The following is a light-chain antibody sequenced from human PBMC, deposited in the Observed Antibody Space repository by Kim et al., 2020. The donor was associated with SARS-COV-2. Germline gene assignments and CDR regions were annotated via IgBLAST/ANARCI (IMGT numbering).Light chain of an antibody. V-gene: IGLV2-11*01. J-gene: IGLJ1*01. Sequence: GQSVTIACTGTSSDVGGYNYVSWYQQHAGKAPKLMIYDVSKRPSGVPDRFSGSKSGNTASLTISGLQAEDEADYYCCSYAGSYTYVFGTGTKGTVL. CDR1: SSDVGGYNY. CDR3: CSYAGSYTYV. CDR2: DVS.